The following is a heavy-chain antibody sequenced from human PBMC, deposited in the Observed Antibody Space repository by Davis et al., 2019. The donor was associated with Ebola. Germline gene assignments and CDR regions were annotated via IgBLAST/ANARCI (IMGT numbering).Heavy chain of an antibody. CDR3: VKDRRGYSYGYVPTPLDY. D-gene: IGHD5-18*01. Sequence: GESLKISCSASGFTFSSYAMHWVRQAPGKGLEYVSAISSNGGSTYYADSVKGRFTISRDNSKNTLYLQMSSLRAEDTAVYYCVKDRRGYSYGYVPTPLDYWGQGTLVTVSS. CDR1: GFTFSSYA. V-gene: IGHV3-64D*08. CDR2: ISSNGGST. J-gene: IGHJ4*02.